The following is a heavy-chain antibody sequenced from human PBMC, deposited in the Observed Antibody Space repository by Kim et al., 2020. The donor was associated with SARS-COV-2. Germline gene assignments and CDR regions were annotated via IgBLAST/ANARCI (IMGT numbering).Heavy chain of an antibody. Sequence: GGSLRLSCAASGFTFSSYAMHWVRQAPGKGLEWVAVISYDGSNKYYADSVKGRFTISRDNSKNTLYPQMNSLRAEDTAVYYCARPQLRYFDWSPLDYWGQGTLVTVSS. V-gene: IGHV3-30*04. CDR1: GFTFSSYA. D-gene: IGHD3-9*01. J-gene: IGHJ4*02. CDR2: ISYDGSNK. CDR3: ARPQLRYFDWSPLDY.